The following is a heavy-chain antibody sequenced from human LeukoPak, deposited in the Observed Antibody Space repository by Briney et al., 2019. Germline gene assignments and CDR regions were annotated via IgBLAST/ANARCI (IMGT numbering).Heavy chain of an antibody. Sequence: GEALKISCKGSGYSFTSYWIGWVRQLPGKGLQWMGIIYPGDSATRYSPSFPGQVTISADKSISTAYLQWSSLKASDTAMYYCASSTYGDYYMDVWGKGTTVTVSS. CDR1: GYSFTSYW. CDR3: ASSTYGDYYMDV. V-gene: IGHV5-51*01. J-gene: IGHJ6*03. D-gene: IGHD4-17*01. CDR2: IYPGDSAT.